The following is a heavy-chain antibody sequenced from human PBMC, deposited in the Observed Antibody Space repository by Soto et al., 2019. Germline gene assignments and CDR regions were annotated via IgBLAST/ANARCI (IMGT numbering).Heavy chain of an antibody. D-gene: IGHD2-15*01. J-gene: IGHJ6*02. CDR3: AREGFCSSGSCALYSHHFCGMDL. Sequence: SVKVSCKASGYSFTRYGISWVRQAPGQGLEWMGWISIYNENTNYPQKFQGRVTMTRDTFTSTVYMELRSLTSDDTALYYCAREGFCSSGSCALYSHHFCGMDLWG. CDR1: GYSFTRYG. V-gene: IGHV1-18*01. CDR2: ISIYNENT.